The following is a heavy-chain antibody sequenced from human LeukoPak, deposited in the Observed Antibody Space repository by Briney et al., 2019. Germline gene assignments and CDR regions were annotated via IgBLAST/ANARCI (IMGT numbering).Heavy chain of an antibody. Sequence: EASVKVSCKASGYTFTSYVLSWVRQAPGQGLEWMGWISPYSGNTNYAQKLQGRVTMTTDTSTSTAYMELRSLRSDDTAVYYCARDGTWGRYYYDSTGYDYDFDYWGQGTLVTVSS. V-gene: IGHV1-18*01. J-gene: IGHJ4*02. CDR1: GYTFTSYV. CDR3: ARDGTWGRYYYDSTGYDYDFDY. CDR2: ISPYSGNT. D-gene: IGHD3-22*01.